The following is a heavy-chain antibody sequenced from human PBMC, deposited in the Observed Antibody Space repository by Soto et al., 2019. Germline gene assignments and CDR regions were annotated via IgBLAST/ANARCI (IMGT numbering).Heavy chain of an antibody. Sequence: QVQLQESGPGLVRPSQTLSLTCTVSGGSISGGVYYWSWIRQPPGKGLEWIGYIFDSGSTYYNPSLTRRLTTSVDTTKNHFSLRLSSVTAADTAVYYCAREIIPLTTDWYFDLWGRGTLVTVSS. CDR3: AREIIPLTTDWYFDL. D-gene: IGHD4-17*01. V-gene: IGHV4-30-4*01. J-gene: IGHJ2*01. CDR2: IFDSGST. CDR1: GGSISGGVYY.